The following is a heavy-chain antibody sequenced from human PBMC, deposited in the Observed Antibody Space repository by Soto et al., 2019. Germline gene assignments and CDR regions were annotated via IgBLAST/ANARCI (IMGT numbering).Heavy chain of an antibody. CDR3: ARGGRRGQWLVPDWFDP. CDR1: GGTLSSYA. V-gene: IGHV1-69*06. CDR2: IIPIFGTA. Sequence: GXSVKVSCKASGGTLSSYAISWVRQDPGQGLEWMGGIIPIFGTANYAQKFQGRVTITADKSTSTAYMELSSLRSEDTAVYYCARGGRRGQWLVPDWFDPWGQGTLVTVYS. D-gene: IGHD6-19*01. J-gene: IGHJ5*02.